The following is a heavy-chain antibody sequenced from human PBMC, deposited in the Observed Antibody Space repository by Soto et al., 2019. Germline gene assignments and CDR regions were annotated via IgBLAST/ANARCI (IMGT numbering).Heavy chain of an antibody. J-gene: IGHJ4*02. CDR1: GFTFTMYA. Sequence: GGSLRLSCAASGFTFTMYAMSWVRQAPGKGLEWVSAISDSGGSAYYADSVKGRFTISRDNSKNTLYLQMNSLRAEDTAVYYCAKDTIVVPAALRGYSYAYGRDSWGQGTLVTVSS. D-gene: IGHD5-18*01. V-gene: IGHV3-23*01. CDR3: AKDTIVVPAALRGYSYAYGRDS. CDR2: ISDSGGSA.